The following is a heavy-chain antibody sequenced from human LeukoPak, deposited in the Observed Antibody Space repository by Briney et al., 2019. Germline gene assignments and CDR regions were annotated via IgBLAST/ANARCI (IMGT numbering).Heavy chain of an antibody. V-gene: IGHV3-21*05. Sequence: GGSLRLSCAASGFTFSSYSMNWVRQAPGKGLEWVSHITASGTAMFYADSVKGRFTISRDNAKNSLFLQMNSLRAEDTALYYCARDNPFGGYWGQGTLVTVSS. CDR2: ITASGTAM. D-gene: IGHD3-16*01. CDR1: GFTFSSYS. J-gene: IGHJ4*02. CDR3: ARDNPFGGY.